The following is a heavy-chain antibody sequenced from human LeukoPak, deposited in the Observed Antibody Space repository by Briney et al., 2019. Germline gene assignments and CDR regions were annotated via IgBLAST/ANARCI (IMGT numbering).Heavy chain of an antibody. J-gene: IGHJ3*01. CDR3: ARTITTAEHDAFDF. Sequence: KPGGSLRLSCVVSGFGFSDSYMTWIRQTPGKGLEWLAYISGSGSDIYYADSVKGRFTISRDNAKKSLYLQMNSLRAEDTAVYYCARTITTAEHDAFDFWGQGTMVTVSS. CDR1: GFGFSDSY. D-gene: IGHD5-24*01. CDR2: ISGSGSDI. V-gene: IGHV3-11*04.